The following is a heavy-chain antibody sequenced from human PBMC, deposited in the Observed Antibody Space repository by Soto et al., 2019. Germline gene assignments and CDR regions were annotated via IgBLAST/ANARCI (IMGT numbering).Heavy chain of an antibody. Sequence: EVQLVESGGGLVQPGGSLRVSCAVSGFTFSSYWMHWVRQAPGKGLVWVSCINSDGSYTTYADSVKGRFTISRDNAKNTLYLQMNSLRAEDTAVYYCARGATYNYYYYAMDVWGQGTTVTVSS. J-gene: IGHJ6*02. D-gene: IGHD1-20*01. CDR3: ARGATYNYYYYAMDV. V-gene: IGHV3-74*01. CDR2: INSDGSYT. CDR1: GFTFSSYW.